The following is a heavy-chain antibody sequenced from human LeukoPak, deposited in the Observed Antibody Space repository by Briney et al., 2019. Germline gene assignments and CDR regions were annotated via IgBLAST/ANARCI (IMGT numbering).Heavy chain of an antibody. D-gene: IGHD6-19*01. Sequence: SETLSLTCTVSGGSISSHYWSWIRQPPGKGLEWIGYIYYSGSTNYNPSLKSRVTISVDTSKKHFSLKLTSVTAADTAVYYCARDGYGSGWYWVPFDPWGQGTLVAVSS. V-gene: IGHV4-59*11. CDR1: GGSISSHY. CDR3: ARDGYGSGWYWVPFDP. J-gene: IGHJ5*02. CDR2: IYYSGST.